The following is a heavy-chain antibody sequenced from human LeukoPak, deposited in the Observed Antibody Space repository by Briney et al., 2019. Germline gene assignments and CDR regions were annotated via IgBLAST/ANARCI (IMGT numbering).Heavy chain of an antibody. CDR3: ATDRIFVAVPAAKLPSYYYGMDV. V-gene: IGHV1-24*01. Sequence: ASVKVSCKVSGYTLTELSMHWVRQAPGKGLEWMGGFDPEDGETIYAQKFQGRVTMTEDTSTDTAYMELSSLRSEDTAVYYCATDRIFVAVPAAKLPSYYYGMDVWGQGTTVTVSS. CDR2: FDPEDGET. D-gene: IGHD2-2*01. CDR1: GYTLTELS. J-gene: IGHJ6*02.